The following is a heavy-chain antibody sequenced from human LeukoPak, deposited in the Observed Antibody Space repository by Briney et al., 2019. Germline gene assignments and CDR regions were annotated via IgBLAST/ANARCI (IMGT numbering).Heavy chain of an antibody. CDR1: GFSFGSYA. CDR3: AKVTYGSGTYGAFDY. J-gene: IGHJ4*02. Sequence: PGGSLRLSCAASGFSFGSYAMHWVRQAPGKGLEWVAFIRYDGSNKYYADSVKGRFTISRDNSKNTLYLQMNSLRAEDTAVYYCAKVTYGSGTYGAFDYWGQGTLVTVSS. CDR2: IRYDGSNK. D-gene: IGHD3-10*01. V-gene: IGHV3-30*02.